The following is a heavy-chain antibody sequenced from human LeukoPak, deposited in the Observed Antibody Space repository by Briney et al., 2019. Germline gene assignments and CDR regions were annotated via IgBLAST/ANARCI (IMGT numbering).Heavy chain of an antibody. CDR3: ARWSRSYYTFFDY. V-gene: IGHV4-34*01. CDR1: GGSFSGYY. D-gene: IGHD1-26*01. CDR2: INHSGST. Sequence: PSETLSLTCAVYGGSFSGYYWSWIRQPPGKGLEWIGEINHSGSTNYNPSLKSRVTISVDTSKNQFSLKLSSVTAADTAVYYCARWSRSYYTFFDYWGQGTLVTVSS. J-gene: IGHJ4*02.